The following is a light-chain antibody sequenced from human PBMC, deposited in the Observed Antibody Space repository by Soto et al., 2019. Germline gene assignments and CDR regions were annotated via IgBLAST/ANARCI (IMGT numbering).Light chain of an antibody. J-gene: IGLJ1*01. CDR1: SSDVGGYNY. Sequence: LNQPPSASGSPGQSVTISCTGTSSDVGGYNYVSWYQQHPGKAPKLMIYEVSKRPSGVPDRFSASKSGNTASLTVSGLQAEDEADYYCSSYAGSNNYVFGTGTKVTVL. CDR2: EVS. CDR3: SSYAGSNNYV. V-gene: IGLV2-8*01.